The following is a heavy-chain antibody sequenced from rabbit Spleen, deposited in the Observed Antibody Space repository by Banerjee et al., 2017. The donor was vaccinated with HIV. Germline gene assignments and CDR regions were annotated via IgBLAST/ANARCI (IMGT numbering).Heavy chain of an antibody. J-gene: IGHJ4*01. Sequence: QEQLVESGGGLVQPGGSLKLSCKASGFDFSNYGVSWVRQTPGKGLEWIGYIEPIFGRTYYASWVDGRFTISSHNAQNTLYLQLNSLTAADTATYFCARGSAAMTLVITGFYLNLWGPGTLVTVS. D-gene: IGHD2-1*01. CDR2: IEPIFGRT. V-gene: IGHV1S47*01. CDR3: ARGSAAMTLVITGFYLNL. CDR1: GFDFSNYG.